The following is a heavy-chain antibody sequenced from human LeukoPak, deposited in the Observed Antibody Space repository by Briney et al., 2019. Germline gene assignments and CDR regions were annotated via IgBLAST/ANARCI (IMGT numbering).Heavy chain of an antibody. Sequence: ASVKVSCKASGYTFTGYYINWVRQAPGQGLEWMGRINPNSGDTNFAQKFQGRVTLTRDTSISTSYMELSSLRSDDTAVYFCAKVREVGTNIEVVVVDTSGAFDMWGQGTMVTVSS. V-gene: IGHV1-2*06. D-gene: IGHD2-15*01. CDR3: AKVREVGTNIEVVVVDTSGAFDM. CDR1: GYTFTGYY. CDR2: INPNSGDT. J-gene: IGHJ3*02.